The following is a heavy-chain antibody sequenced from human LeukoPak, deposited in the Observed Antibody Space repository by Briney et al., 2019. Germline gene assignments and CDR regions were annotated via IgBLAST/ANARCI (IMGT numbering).Heavy chain of an antibody. D-gene: IGHD6-13*01. Sequence: GGSLRLSCAASGFTFSNYGMHWVRQAPGKGLEWVAVIWYDGSNKYYADSVKGRFTLSRDNSKNKLFLQMNSLRPEDTAVYFCARDLTQLALFDYWGQGTLVTVRS. CDR1: GFTFSNYG. J-gene: IGHJ4*02. CDR2: IWYDGSNK. V-gene: IGHV3-33*01. CDR3: ARDLTQLALFDY.